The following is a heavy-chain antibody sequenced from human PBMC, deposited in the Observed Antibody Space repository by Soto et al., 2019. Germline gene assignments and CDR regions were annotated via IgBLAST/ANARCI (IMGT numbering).Heavy chain of an antibody. CDR2: INHSGST. Sequence: TSETLSLTCAVYGGSFSGYYWTWIRQPPGTGLEWIGKINHSGSTNYNPSLKSRVTISVDTSKNQFSLKLTSVTAADTAVYYCARDKITGLFDYWGQGTLVTVSS. D-gene: IGHD2-8*02. J-gene: IGHJ4*02. CDR3: ARDKITGLFDY. V-gene: IGHV4-34*01. CDR1: GGSFSGYY.